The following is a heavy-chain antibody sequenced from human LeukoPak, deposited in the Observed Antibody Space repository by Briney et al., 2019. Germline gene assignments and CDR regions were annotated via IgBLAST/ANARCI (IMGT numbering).Heavy chain of an antibody. J-gene: IGHJ6*03. D-gene: IGHD6-13*01. CDR1: GYTFTRYD. Sequence: SVKVSCKASGYTFTRYDINMLRQATGQGLKSMGWMNHNSGNTGYAQEFQGRVTMTRNTSISTAYMELSSLRSEDTAVYYCAREVAAAGSLDYYYYYMDVWGKGTTVTVSS. CDR3: AREVAAAGSLDYYYYYMDV. V-gene: IGHV1-8*01. CDR2: MNHNSGNT.